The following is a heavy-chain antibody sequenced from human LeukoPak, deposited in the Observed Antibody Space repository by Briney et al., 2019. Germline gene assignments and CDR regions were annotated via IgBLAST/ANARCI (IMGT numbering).Heavy chain of an antibody. D-gene: IGHD5-18*01. Sequence: GGSLRLSCAASGFTFSSYAMNWVRQAPGKGLEWISSISGSGDNTYYADSVKGRFTISRDNSKNTLYLQMNSLRAEDTAVYYCAKLVTDYYYMDVWGKGTTVTVSS. CDR2: ISGSGDNT. CDR1: GFTFSSYA. CDR3: AKLVTDYYYMDV. J-gene: IGHJ6*03. V-gene: IGHV3-23*01.